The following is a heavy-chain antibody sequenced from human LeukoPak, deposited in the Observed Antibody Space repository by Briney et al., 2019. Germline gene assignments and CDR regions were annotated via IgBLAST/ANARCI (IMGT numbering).Heavy chain of an antibody. CDR2: ISSSSRTI. D-gene: IGHD4-17*01. Sequence: GGSRRLSCAASRFTFSSYSMNWVRQAPGRGLGWVSYISSSSRTITYADSVKGRFTSSRDNAKNSLYLQMNSLRAEDTAVYYGARVSPNTVTTLQYFDYWGQGTLVTVSS. CDR1: RFTFSSYS. V-gene: IGHV3-48*04. CDR3: ARVSPNTVTTLQYFDY. J-gene: IGHJ4*02.